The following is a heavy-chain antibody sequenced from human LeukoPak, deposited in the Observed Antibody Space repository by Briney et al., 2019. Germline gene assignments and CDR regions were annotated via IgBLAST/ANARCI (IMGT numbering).Heavy chain of an antibody. CDR3: ARPRAPYYYDSSAPGAFDI. D-gene: IGHD3-22*01. Sequence: GGSLRLSCAASGFTFSGYGMHWVRQAPGKGLEGVALISYDGSDKYYADSVKGRFTISRDNSKNTLYLQMNSLRDEDTAVYYCARPRAPYYYDSSAPGAFDIWGQGTMVTVSS. J-gene: IGHJ3*02. V-gene: IGHV3-30*03. CDR1: GFTFSGYG. CDR2: ISYDGSDK.